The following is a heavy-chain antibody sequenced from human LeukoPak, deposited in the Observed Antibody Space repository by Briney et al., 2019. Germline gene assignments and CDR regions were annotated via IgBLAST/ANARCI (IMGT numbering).Heavy chain of an antibody. Sequence: GGSLRLSCEASGFTFGSHAMYWVRQAPGKGLEWVAGIFSRGGSPHYADSVKGRFTIYRDNSRNTVYLQIKSLRADDTAVDYCANTTVGYSSGQKPAWPVDYWGQGPLVTVSS. J-gene: IGHJ4*02. CDR3: ANTTVGYSSGQKPAWPVDY. CDR1: GFTFGSHA. CDR2: IFSRGGSP. D-gene: IGHD5-18*01. V-gene: IGHV3-23*01.